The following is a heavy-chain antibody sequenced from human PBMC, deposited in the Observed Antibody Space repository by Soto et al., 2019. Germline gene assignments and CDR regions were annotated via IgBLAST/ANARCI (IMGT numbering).Heavy chain of an antibody. Sequence: SVKVSCKASGGTFSSYAISWVRQAPGQGLEWMGGIIPIFGTANYAQKFQGRVTITADESTSTAYMELSSLRSEDTAVYYCARDPAYYNDSSGSHGSGDFDYWGQ. CDR1: GGTFSSYA. CDR2: IIPIFGTA. J-gene: IGHJ4*01. CDR3: ARDPAYYNDSSGSHGSGDFDY. V-gene: IGHV1-69*13. D-gene: IGHD3-22*01.